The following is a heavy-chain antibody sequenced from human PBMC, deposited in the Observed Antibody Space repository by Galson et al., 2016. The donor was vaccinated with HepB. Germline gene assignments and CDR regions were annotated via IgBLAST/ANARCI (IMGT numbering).Heavy chain of an antibody. V-gene: IGHV3-23*01. J-gene: IGHJ4*02. CDR3: AGGTAWHHFNF. Sequence: SLRLSCAASGFSISSYAMRWVRQAPGKGLEWVSSINVNGETTYYAGSVKGRFTISRDNPKNTLYLQMSSLRVEDAAIYFCAGGTAWHHFNFWGQGSLVIVSS. CDR1: GFSISSYA. CDR2: INVNGETT. D-gene: IGHD1-26*01.